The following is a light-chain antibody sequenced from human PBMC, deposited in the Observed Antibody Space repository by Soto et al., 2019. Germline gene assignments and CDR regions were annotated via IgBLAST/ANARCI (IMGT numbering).Light chain of an antibody. V-gene: IGLV2-14*01. CDR3: SSYTSSSTLYV. J-gene: IGLJ1*01. CDR1: MRDVGAYNL. Sequence: QSALTQPASVSGSAGQSITISCSGTMRDVGAYNLVSWYQQHPGTAPKLIIYEVRNRPSGISSRFSGSRSGNTASLTISGLQAEDEADYYCSSYTSSSTLYVFGTGTQLTVL. CDR2: EVR.